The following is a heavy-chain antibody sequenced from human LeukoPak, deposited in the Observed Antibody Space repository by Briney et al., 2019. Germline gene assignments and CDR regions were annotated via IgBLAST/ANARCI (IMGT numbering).Heavy chain of an antibody. CDR3: AKQVAGTSLFDY. V-gene: IGHV3-23*01. CDR1: GFTFGSYA. CDR2: ISGSGGST. J-gene: IGHJ4*02. Sequence: GGSLRLSCAASGFTFGSYAMSWVRQAPGKGLEWVSAISGSGGSTYYADSVKGRFTISRDNSKNTLYLQMNSLRAEDTAVYYCAKQVAGTSLFDYWGQETLVTVSS. D-gene: IGHD6-19*01.